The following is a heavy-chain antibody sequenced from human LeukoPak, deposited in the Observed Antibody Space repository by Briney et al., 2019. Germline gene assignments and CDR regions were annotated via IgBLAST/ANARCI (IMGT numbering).Heavy chain of an antibody. V-gene: IGHV1-69*05. D-gene: IGHD1-1*01. J-gene: IGHJ3*02. CDR3: ARGTTGSHDAFDI. Sequence: ASEKVSCKDSGGTFSSYAISWVRQAPGQGLEWMGSIIPIFDTANYAQKFQGRVTITTDESTSTAYMELSSLRSEDTAVYYCARGTTGSHDAFDIWGQGTMVTVSS. CDR1: GGTFSSYA. CDR2: IIPIFDTA.